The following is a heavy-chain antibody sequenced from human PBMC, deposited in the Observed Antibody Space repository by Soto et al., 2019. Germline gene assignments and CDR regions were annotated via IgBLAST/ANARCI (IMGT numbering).Heavy chain of an antibody. J-gene: IGHJ4*02. CDR1: GFTFSGSA. D-gene: IGHD1-26*01. CDR2: IRSKANSYAT. V-gene: IGHV3-73*02. CDR3: TRRSGSSEY. Sequence: EVQLVESGGGLVQPGGSLKLSCTASGFTFSGSAMHWVRQASGKGLEWVGRIRSKANSYATAYAASVKGRFTISRDDSKNTAYLQMNSLKTEDTAVYYCTRRSGSSEYWGQGTLVTVSS.